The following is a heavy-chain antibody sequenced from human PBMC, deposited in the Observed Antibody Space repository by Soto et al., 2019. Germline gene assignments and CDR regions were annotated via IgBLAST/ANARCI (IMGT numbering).Heavy chain of an antibody. V-gene: IGHV3-23*01. CDR1: GFTFSSYA. J-gene: IGHJ4*02. Sequence: LRLSCAASGFTFSSYAMSWVRQAPGKGLEWVSAISGSGGSTYYADSVKGRFTISRDNSTNTLYLQMNSLRAEDTAVYYCAKDRVLTVPSYFDYWGQGTLVTVSS. CDR2: ISGSGGST. CDR3: AKDRVLTVPSYFDY. D-gene: IGHD2-8*01.